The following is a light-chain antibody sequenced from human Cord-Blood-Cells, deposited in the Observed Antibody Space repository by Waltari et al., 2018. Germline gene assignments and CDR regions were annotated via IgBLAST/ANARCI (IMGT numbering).Light chain of an antibody. Sequence: QSALTQPASVSGSPGQSTTISCTGTSSDVGGYNYVSWYQQHPGKAPERMIYDVSNRPSGVSNRFSGSKSGNTASLTISGLQAEDEADYYCSSYTSSSTLVFGGGTKLTVL. CDR3: SSYTSSSTLV. CDR2: DVS. CDR1: SSDVGGYNY. V-gene: IGLV2-14*01. J-gene: IGLJ2*01.